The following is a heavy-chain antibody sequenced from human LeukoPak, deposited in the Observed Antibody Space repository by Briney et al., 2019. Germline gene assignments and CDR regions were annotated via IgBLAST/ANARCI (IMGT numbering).Heavy chain of an antibody. CDR2: IIPILGIA. D-gene: IGHD3-22*01. CDR3: ARGFSDSSGYYVHWFDP. J-gene: IGHJ5*02. V-gene: IGHV1-69*04. Sequence: SVKVSCKASGGTFSSYAISWVRQAPGQGLEWMGRIIPILGIANYAQKFQGRVTITADKSTSTAYMELSSLRSEDTAVYYCARGFSDSSGYYVHWFDPWGQGTLVTVSS. CDR1: GGTFSSYA.